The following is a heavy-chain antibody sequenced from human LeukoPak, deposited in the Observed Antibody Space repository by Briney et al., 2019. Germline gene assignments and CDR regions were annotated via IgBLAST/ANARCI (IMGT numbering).Heavy chain of an antibody. J-gene: IGHJ5*02. CDR1: GESFSGYY. Sequence: SETLSLTCAVYGESFSGYYWSWIRQPLGKGLEWIGEINHSGSTNYNPSLKSRVTISVDRSKNQFSLKLSSVTAADTAVYYCAKGAGWWGSSGQGTLVTVSS. V-gene: IGHV4-34*01. CDR3: AKGAGWWGS. D-gene: IGHD2-15*01. CDR2: INHSGST.